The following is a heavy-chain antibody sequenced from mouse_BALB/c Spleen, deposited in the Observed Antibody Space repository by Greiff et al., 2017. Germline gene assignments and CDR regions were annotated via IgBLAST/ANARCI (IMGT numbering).Heavy chain of an antibody. CDR1: GYTFTSYY. D-gene: IGHD1-1*01. V-gene: IGHV1S56*01. CDR3: AYYGSIYYAMDY. Sequence: VQLQQSGPELVKPGASVKMSCKASGYTFTSYYIHWVKQRPGQGLEWIGWIYPGDGSTKYNEKFKGKTTLTADKSSSTAYMLLSSLTSEDSAIYFCAYYGSIYYAMDYWGQGTSVTVSS. CDR2: IYPGDGST. J-gene: IGHJ4*01.